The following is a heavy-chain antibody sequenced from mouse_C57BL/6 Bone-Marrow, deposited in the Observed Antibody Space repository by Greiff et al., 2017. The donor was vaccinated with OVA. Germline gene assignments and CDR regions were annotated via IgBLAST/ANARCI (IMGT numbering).Heavy chain of an antibody. J-gene: IGHJ3*01. CDR1: GYTFTDYN. CDR2: IHSNNGGT. D-gene: IGHD2-4*01. Sequence: VQLQQSGPELAKPGASVKISCKASGYTFTDYNMDWVKQSHGKSLEWIGDIHSNNGGTSYNQKFKGKATLTVDKSSRSAYMELRILTSEDTAVYSCARGGYYDYDGGAWFAFWGRGTLVTVSA. CDR3: ARGGYYDYDGGAWFAF. V-gene: IGHV1-18*01.